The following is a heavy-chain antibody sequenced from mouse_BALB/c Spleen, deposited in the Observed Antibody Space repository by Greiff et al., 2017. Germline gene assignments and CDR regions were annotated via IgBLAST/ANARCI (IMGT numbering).Heavy chain of an antibody. CDR2: IRNKANGYTT. CDR3: ARDIPYYFDY. V-gene: IGHV7-3*02. Sequence: EVKLMESGGGLVQPGGSLRLSCATSGFTFTDYYMSWVRQPPGKALEWLGFIRNKANGYTTEYSASVKGRFTISRDNSQSILYLQMNTLRAEDSATYYCARDIPYYFDYWGQGTTRTVSS. CDR1: GFTFTDYY. J-gene: IGHJ2*01.